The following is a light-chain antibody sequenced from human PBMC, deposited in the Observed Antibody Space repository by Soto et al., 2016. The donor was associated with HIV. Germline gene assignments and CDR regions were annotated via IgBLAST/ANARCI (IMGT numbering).Light chain of an antibody. V-gene: IGKV1-16*02. J-gene: IGKJ4*01. CDR1: QDINNY. CDR3: LQHNAFPRT. Sequence: DIQMTQSPSSLFASVGDTVTITCRASQDINNYLAWFQQKPGKAPKSLIYGASTLQSGVSSKFSGSRSGTDFTLTISSLQPEDFGTYYCLQHNAFPRTFGGGTEGGDQT. CDR2: GAS.